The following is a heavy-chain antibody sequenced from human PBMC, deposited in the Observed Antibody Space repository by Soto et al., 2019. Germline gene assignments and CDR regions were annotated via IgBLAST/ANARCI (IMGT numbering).Heavy chain of an antibody. CDR2: ISYDGSNK. CDR1: GFTFSSYG. Sequence: QVQLVESGGGVVQPGRSLRLSCAASGFTFSSYGMHWVRQAPGKGLEWVAVISYDGSNKYYADSVKGRFTISRDNSKNTLYLQMNSLRAEDTAVYYCAKHPLTGSYVQVDEYFQHWGQGTLVTVSS. D-gene: IGHD3-10*01. J-gene: IGHJ1*01. CDR3: AKHPLTGSYVQVDEYFQH. V-gene: IGHV3-30*18.